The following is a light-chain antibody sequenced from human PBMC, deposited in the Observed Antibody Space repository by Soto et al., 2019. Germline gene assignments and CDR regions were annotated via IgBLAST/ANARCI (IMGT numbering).Light chain of an antibody. V-gene: IGKV2-24*01. CDR1: QSLVHSDGNTY. CDR2: KIS. Sequence: DIVMTQTPLSSPVTLGQPASISCRSSQSLVHSDGNTYLSWLQQRPGQTPRVLIYKISNRVCGVPDRLSGSESGTDFTMKISRVEDDHVGVYYCKPSTQSPRTFGQGTTV. J-gene: IGKJ1*01. CDR3: KPSTQSPRT.